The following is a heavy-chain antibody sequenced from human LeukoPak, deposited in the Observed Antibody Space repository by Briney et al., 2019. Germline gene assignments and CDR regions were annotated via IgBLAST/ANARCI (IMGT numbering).Heavy chain of an antibody. CDR2: VDPADGET. CDR3: ATSSLPSSAEDAFDI. CDR1: GYTFTDYY. V-gene: IGHV1-69-2*01. J-gene: IGHJ3*02. D-gene: IGHD2-2*01. Sequence: GATVKISCKASGYTFTDYYINWVQQAPGEGLEWMGRVDPADGETIYAEKSQGRVTMIADTSADTAYMELSSLRSEDTAVYYCATSSLPSSAEDAFDIWGQGTMVTVS.